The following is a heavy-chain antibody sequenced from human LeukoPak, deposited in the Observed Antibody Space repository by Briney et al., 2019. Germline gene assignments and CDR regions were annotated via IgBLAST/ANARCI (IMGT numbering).Heavy chain of an antibody. CDR2: INWNGGST. V-gene: IGHV3-20*04. Sequence: TGGSLRLSCEASGFAFNTYNMNWVRQAPGKGLEWVSGINWNGGSTGYADSVKGRFTISRDNAKNSLYLQMNSLRAEDTALYYCARDRSSGWYLHYFDYWGQGTLVTVSS. D-gene: IGHD6-19*01. CDR3: ARDRSSGWYLHYFDY. J-gene: IGHJ4*02. CDR1: GFAFNTYN.